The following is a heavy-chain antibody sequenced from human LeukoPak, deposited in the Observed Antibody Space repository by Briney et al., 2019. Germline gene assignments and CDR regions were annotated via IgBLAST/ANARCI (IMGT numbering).Heavy chain of an antibody. CDR2: IIPIFGTA. J-gene: IGHJ6*03. V-gene: IGHV1-69*01. CDR1: GGTFTSYA. CDR3: ARYGGYGAGSYFYMDV. Sequence: SVKVSCKASGGTFTSYAISWVRQAPGQGLEWMGGIIPIFGTANYAQKFQGRVTITADESTSTAYMELSSLRSEDTAVYDCARYGGYGAGSYFYMDVWGKGTTVSVSS. D-gene: IGHD3-10*01.